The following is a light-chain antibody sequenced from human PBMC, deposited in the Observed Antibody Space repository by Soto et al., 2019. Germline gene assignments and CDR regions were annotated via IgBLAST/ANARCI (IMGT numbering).Light chain of an antibody. CDR3: SSYAGSNNVV. CDR1: SSDVGGYNY. V-gene: IGLV2-8*01. CDR2: EVS. J-gene: IGLJ2*01. Sequence: QSALTQPPSASGSPGQSVTISCTGTSSDVGGYNYVSWYQQHPGKAPKLMIYEVSKRPSGVPDRFSGSKSGSTASLTVSGVQAEDEADYYCSSYAGSNNVVFGGGTQLTVL.